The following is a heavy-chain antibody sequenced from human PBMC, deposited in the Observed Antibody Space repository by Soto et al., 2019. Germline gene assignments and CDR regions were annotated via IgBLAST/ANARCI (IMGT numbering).Heavy chain of an antibody. D-gene: IGHD6-19*01. CDR3: ARSAIPSPIAVAVNRGYYFDY. Sequence: SETLSLTCAVYGGSFSGYYWSWIRQPPGKGLEWIGEINHSGSTNYNPSLKSRVTISVDTSKNQFSLKLSSVTAADTAVYYCARSAIPSPIAVAVNRGYYFDYWGQGTLVTVSS. CDR2: INHSGST. CDR1: GGSFSGYY. J-gene: IGHJ4*02. V-gene: IGHV4-34*01.